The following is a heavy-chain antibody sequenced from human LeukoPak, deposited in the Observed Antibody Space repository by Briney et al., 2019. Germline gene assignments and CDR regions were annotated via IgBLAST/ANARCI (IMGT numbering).Heavy chain of an antibody. CDR3: ARGGSYLSAFDI. CDR2: IYSGGST. V-gene: IGHV3-53*01. D-gene: IGHD1-26*01. J-gene: IGHJ3*02. CDR1: GFTVSSNY. Sequence: PGGSLRLSCAASGFTVSSNYMSWVRQAPGKGLERVSIIYSGGSTFYADSVKGRFTISRGNSKNTLYLQMNSLRAEDTAVYYCARGGSYLSAFDIWGQGTMVTVSS.